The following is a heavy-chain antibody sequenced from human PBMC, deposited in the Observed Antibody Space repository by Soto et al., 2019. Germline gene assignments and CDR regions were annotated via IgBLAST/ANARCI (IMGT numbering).Heavy chain of an antibody. D-gene: IGHD2-2*01. CDR3: AKGQGSSTSCLDY. V-gene: IGHV3-23*01. J-gene: IGHJ4*02. CDR2: ISGSGGTT. Sequence: EVQLLASGGGLVQPGGSPRLSCEASGFTFSSYAMSWVRQAPGKGLEWVSAISGSGGTTYYADSVKGRFTISRDNSKNTLYLQMNSLRAEDTAVYYCAKGQGSSTSCLDYWGQGTLVTVSS. CDR1: GFTFSSYA.